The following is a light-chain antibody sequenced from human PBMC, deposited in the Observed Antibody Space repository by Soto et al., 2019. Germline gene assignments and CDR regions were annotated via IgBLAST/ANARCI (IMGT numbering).Light chain of an antibody. CDR3: SSYTSSSTLYV. V-gene: IGLV2-14*01. CDR2: EVS. CDR1: SSDVGGYNY. J-gene: IGLJ1*01. Sequence: QSVLTQPASVSGSPGQSITISCTGTSSDVGGYNYVSWYQQHPGKAPKLMIYEVSNRPSGVSNSFSGSKSGNTASLTISGLQAEDEADYYCSSYTSSSTLYVFGTGTKVTVL.